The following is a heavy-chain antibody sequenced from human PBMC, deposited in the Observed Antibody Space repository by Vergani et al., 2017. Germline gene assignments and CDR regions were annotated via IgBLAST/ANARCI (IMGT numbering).Heavy chain of an antibody. CDR2: IFHSVTT. J-gene: IGHJ4*02. CDR1: GYSISSGSY. D-gene: IGHD2-21*02. V-gene: IGHV4-38-2*01. CDR3: ARHNLWGDSQTGIDF. Sequence: QVQLQESGPGLVKPSETLSLTCAVSGYSISSGSYWALLRQPPGKGLEWIGSIFHSVTTHYNPSIESLVTISVDTSRNQFSLRLSSVTAADTAVYYRARHNLWGDSQTGIDFWGLGTLVIVSS.